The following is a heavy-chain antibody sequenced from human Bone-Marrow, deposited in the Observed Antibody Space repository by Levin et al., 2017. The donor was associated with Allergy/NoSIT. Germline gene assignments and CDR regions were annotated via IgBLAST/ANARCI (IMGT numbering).Heavy chain of an antibody. CDR2: IYTSGST. D-gene: IGHD5-12*01. V-gene: IGHV4-61*02. J-gene: IGHJ4*02. CDR3: AGEKGYDSRGEIDS. Sequence: SQTLSLTCTVSGGSISSGSSYYWSWIRQPAGKGLEWIGRIYTSGSTNYNPSLKSRVTISIDTSKNQFSLKLSSVTAADTAVYYCAGEKGYDSRGEIDSWGQGTLVTVSS. CDR1: GGSISSGSSYY.